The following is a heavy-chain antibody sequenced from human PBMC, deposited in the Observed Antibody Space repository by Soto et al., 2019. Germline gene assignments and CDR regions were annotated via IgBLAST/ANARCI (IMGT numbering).Heavy chain of an antibody. CDR3: VKDRGPRSRTFYFSYMDV. CDR2: ISWNSGKT. Sequence: EVQLEESGGGLVQPGTSLRLSCEASGFSFDDHTMHWVRQVPGQGLEWVSGISWNSGKTVYSDSVKGRFIISRDNDKNSLFLEMNSLRPEDTASYYCVKDRGPRSRTFYFSYMDVWGKGTTVAVSS. D-gene: IGHD1-26*01. V-gene: IGHV3-9*01. J-gene: IGHJ6*03. CDR1: GFSFDDHT.